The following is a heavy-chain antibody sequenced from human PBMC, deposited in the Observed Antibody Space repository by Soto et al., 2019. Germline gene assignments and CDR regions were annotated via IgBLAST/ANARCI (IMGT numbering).Heavy chain of an antibody. CDR2: ISYDGSNK. CDR1: VFTFSSYA. J-gene: IGHJ4*02. V-gene: IGHV3-30*04. CDR3: AREGNEGGAHYFDY. D-gene: IGHD3-16*01. Sequence: QLGGSLRLSCAASVFTFSSYAMHWVRQAPGKGLEWVAVISYDGSNKYYADSVKGRFTISRDNSKNTLYLQMNSLRAEDTAVYYCAREGNEGGAHYFDYWGQGTLVTVSS.